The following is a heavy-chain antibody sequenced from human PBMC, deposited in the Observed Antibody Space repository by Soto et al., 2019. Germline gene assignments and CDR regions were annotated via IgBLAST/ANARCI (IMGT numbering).Heavy chain of an antibody. Sequence: ASVKVSCKASGYTFTSCGISWVRQAPGQGLEWMGWISAYNGNTNYAQKLQGRVTMTTDTSTSTAYMELRSLRSDDTAVYYCAREPQTYCSSTSCYFDAFDIWGQGTMVT. CDR3: AREPQTYCSSTSCYFDAFDI. J-gene: IGHJ3*02. CDR1: GYTFTSCG. CDR2: ISAYNGNT. D-gene: IGHD2-2*01. V-gene: IGHV1-18*01.